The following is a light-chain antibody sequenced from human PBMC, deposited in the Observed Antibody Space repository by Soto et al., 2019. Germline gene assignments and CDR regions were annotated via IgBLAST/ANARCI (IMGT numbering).Light chain of an antibody. J-gene: IGKJ4*01. CDR2: DAS. CDR1: QSVTNS. V-gene: IGKV3-11*01. Sequence: EIVLTQSPATLSLSPGERATLSCRASQSVTNSLAWYQQKPGQAPRILVYDASNRATGIPTRFSGSGSGTDFTLTISNLEPEDFAVYYCQQHISWPLTFGGGTKVEIK. CDR3: QQHISWPLT.